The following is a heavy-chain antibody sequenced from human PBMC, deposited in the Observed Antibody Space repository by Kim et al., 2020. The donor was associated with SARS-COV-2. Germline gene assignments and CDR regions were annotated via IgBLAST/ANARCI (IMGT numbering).Heavy chain of an antibody. Sequence: VGSLRLSCAASGFTFSSYTMNWVRQAPGKGLGWVSSITSSSRYIYYADSLKGRFTISRDNAKNSLYLQMNSLRAEDTAVYYCARDAGYSSGWVFDYWGQGTLVTVSS. CDR2: ITSSSRYI. J-gene: IGHJ4*02. V-gene: IGHV3-21*01. CDR3: ARDAGYSSGWVFDY. CDR1: GFTFSSYT. D-gene: IGHD6-19*01.